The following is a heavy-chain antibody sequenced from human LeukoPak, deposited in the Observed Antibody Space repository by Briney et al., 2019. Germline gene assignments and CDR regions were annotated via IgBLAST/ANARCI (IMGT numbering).Heavy chain of an antibody. CDR1: GFTFSSYA. CDR3: ARVDIYNGNPLSLGC. D-gene: IGHD5-12*01. Sequence: GGSLRLSCAASGFTFSSYAMSWVRQAPGKGLEWVAAMSYDGSDKYSADSVKGRFTISRDNAKNTLYLQVNSLRAEDTAVYYCARVDIYNGNPLSLGCWGQGTLVTVSS. V-gene: IGHV3-30-3*01. J-gene: IGHJ4*02. CDR2: MSYDGSDK.